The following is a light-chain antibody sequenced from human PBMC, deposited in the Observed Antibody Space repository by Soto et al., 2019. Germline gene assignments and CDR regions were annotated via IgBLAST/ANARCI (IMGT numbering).Light chain of an antibody. CDR2: LEGSGSY. Sequence: QAVVTQSSSASASLGSSVKLTCTLSSGHNSNIIAWHQQQPGKGPRYLMKLEGSGSYNKGSGVPDRFSGSSSGAGRHLTISNLHFEDEADYYCKTWDSNNQVFGGGTKLTVL. CDR3: KTWDSNNQV. V-gene: IGLV4-60*02. J-gene: IGLJ2*01. CDR1: SGHNSNI.